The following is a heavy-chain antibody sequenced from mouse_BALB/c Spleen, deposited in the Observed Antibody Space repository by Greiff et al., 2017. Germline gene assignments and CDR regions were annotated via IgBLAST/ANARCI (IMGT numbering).Heavy chain of an antibody. CDR3: ATMITTDYAMDY. D-gene: IGHD2-4*01. Sequence: VQLQQSGAELMKPGASMKISCKASGYSFTGYTMNWVKQSHGKNLEWIGLINPYNGGTSYNQKFKGKATLTVDKSSSTAYMELLSLTSEDSAVYYCATMITTDYAMDYWGQGTSVTVAS. J-gene: IGHJ4*01. CDR1: GYSFTGYT. CDR2: INPYNGGT. V-gene: IGHV1-18*01.